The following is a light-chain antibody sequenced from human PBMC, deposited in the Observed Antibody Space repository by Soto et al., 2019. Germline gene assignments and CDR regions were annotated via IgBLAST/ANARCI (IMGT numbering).Light chain of an antibody. V-gene: IGKV3-15*01. J-gene: IGKJ1*01. Sequence: EVVMTQLPATLSVSPGERVSLSCRASQSVADKLAWYQQKPGQAPRLLIYAASSRAAGIPTRFSGSGSGTDFTLTISSLQPEDFATYYCLQDYNYPRTFGQGTRVEI. CDR1: QSVADK. CDR2: AAS. CDR3: LQDYNYPRT.